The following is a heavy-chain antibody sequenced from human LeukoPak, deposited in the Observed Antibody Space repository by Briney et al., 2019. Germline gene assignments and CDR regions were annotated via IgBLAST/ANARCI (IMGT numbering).Heavy chain of an antibody. J-gene: IGHJ4*02. CDR2: ISGSGGRS. D-gene: IGHD3-22*01. CDR3: AKDRGYWEYRYFDF. CDR1: GFTFSSYM. V-gene: IGHV3-23*01. Sequence: PGGSLRHSCAASGFTFSSYMMTWVRQSPGKGLEWVSGISGSGGRSYYADSVKGRFTISRDNSVNTLYMQMNSLRAEDTAVYFCAKDRGYWEYRYFDFWGQGILVTVSS.